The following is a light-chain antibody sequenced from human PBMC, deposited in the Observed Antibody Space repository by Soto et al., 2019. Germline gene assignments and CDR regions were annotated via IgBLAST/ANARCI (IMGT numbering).Light chain of an antibody. CDR2: GNS. V-gene: IGLV1-40*01. CDR1: NSNIGAGYD. CDR3: QSYDSSLSGWL. J-gene: IGLJ3*02. Sequence: QPVLTQPPSVSGAPGQRVTISCTGYNSNIGAGYDVHWYQQLPGTAPKLLIYGNSNRPSGVPDRFSASKSGTSASLAITGLQAEDEADYYCQSYDSSLSGWLFGGGTKLTVL.